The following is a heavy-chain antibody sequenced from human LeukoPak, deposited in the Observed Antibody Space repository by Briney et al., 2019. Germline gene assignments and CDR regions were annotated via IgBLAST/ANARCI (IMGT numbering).Heavy chain of an antibody. CDR2: IHYSGTT. D-gene: IGHD6-19*01. Sequence: SENLSLNCTVSGDSISSHYWTWIRPPQGKGLEWVGYIHYSGTTNYNPSLKSPITTSPATSRNQFSLKLNSVTAADTAVYYCARGGWSLDYWAQGPLVTVSS. CDR3: ARGGWSLDY. V-gene: IGHV4-59*11. CDR1: GDSISSHY. J-gene: IGHJ4*02.